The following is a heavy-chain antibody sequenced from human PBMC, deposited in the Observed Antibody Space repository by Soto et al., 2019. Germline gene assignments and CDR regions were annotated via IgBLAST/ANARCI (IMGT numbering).Heavy chain of an antibody. D-gene: IGHD2-15*01. CDR1: GGSISSGGYY. CDR2: IYYSGST. CDR3: ARGTYCSGGSCYGAYYYYYMDV. Sequence: PSETLSLTCTVSGGSISSGGYYWSWIRQHPGKGLEWIGYIYYSGSTYYNPSLKSRVTISVDTSKNQFSLKLSSVTAADTAVYYCARGTYCSGGSCYGAYYYYYMDVWGKGTTVTVSS. V-gene: IGHV4-31*03. J-gene: IGHJ6*03.